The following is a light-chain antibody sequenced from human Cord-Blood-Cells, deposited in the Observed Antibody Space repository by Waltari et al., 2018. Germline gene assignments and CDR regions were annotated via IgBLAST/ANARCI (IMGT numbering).Light chain of an antibody. V-gene: IGKV1-5*01. Sequence: DIQMTQSPSTLSASVGDSVTITCRASQSSSSWLAWYQQKPGKAPKLLIYDASSLESGVPSRFSGSGSGTEFTLTISSLQPDDFATYYCQQYKSYSPWTFGQGTKVEIK. CDR1: QSSSSW. CDR3: QQYKSYSPWT. CDR2: DAS. J-gene: IGKJ1*01.